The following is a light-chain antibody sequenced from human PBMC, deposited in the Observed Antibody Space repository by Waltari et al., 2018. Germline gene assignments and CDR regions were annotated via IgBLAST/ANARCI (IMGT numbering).Light chain of an antibody. V-gene: IGKV1-6*01. CDR2: AAS. CDR3: QQYYNNPRT. Sequence: IQMTQSPSALSASVGDRVTISCRASQNIYSSLAWYQQKPGKAPKLLLYAASSLQSGIPSRFSGSGSGTDFTLTISSLQPEDSAAYYCQQYYNNPRTFGQGTKVEIK. J-gene: IGKJ1*01. CDR1: QNIYSS.